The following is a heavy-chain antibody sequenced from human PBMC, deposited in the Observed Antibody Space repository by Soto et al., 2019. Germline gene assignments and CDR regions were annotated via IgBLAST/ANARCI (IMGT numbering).Heavy chain of an antibody. J-gene: IGHJ4*02. Sequence: GGSLRPSCAASGFTLRSYAVSWVRQAPGKGLEWVSAISGSGGSTYYADSVKGRFTISRDNSRNTLYLQMNSLRAEDTAVYYCAKEDCTNGVCYSLDYWGQGTLVTVSS. CDR2: ISGSGGST. CDR1: GFTLRSYA. V-gene: IGHV3-23*01. CDR3: AKEDCTNGVCYSLDY. D-gene: IGHD2-8*01.